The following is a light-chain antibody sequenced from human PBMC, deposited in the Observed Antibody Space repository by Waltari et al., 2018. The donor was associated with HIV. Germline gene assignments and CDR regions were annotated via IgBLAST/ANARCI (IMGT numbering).Light chain of an antibody. CDR3: QQTFSEPWT. J-gene: IGKJ1*01. CDR1: QSVRNY. V-gene: IGKV1-39*01. CDR2: GAS. Sequence: DIQMTQSPSPLSASLGDRVTITCRSSQSVRNYLNWYLHKPEKAPEVVIFGASSLQSGVPSRFSASGSGTEFTLTISSLKPEDFATYYCQQTFSEPWTFGQGTKVEIK.